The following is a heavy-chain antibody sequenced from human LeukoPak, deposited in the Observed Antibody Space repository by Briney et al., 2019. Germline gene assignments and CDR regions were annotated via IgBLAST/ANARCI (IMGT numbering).Heavy chain of an antibody. D-gene: IGHD3-9*01. CDR2: ISSSSSYI. J-gene: IGHJ6*02. Sequence: GGSLRLSCAASGFTFSTYSMNWVRQAPGKGLEWVSSISSSSSYIYYADSVKGRFTISRDNAKNSQYLHMSSLRADDTAVYYCARRGFLTPTTGHGMDVWGQGTTVTVSS. CDR3: ARRGFLTPTTGHGMDV. CDR1: GFTFSTYS. V-gene: IGHV3-21*01.